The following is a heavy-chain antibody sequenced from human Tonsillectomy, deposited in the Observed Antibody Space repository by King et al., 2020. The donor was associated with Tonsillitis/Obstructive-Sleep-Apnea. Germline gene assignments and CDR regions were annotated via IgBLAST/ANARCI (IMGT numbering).Heavy chain of an antibody. J-gene: IGHJ4*02. CDR1: GFTFSSYA. D-gene: IGHD3-22*01. CDR3: AKVAGSYYYDSSGYSTEGGFDY. Sequence: VQLVESRGGLVQPGGSLRLSCAASGFTFSSYAMSWVRQAPGKGLEWVSAISGSGGSIYYADSVKGRFTISRDNSKNTLYLQMNSLRAEDTAIYYCAKVAGSYYYDSSGYSTEGGFDYWGQGTLVTVSS. V-gene: IGHV3-23*04. CDR2: ISGSGGSI.